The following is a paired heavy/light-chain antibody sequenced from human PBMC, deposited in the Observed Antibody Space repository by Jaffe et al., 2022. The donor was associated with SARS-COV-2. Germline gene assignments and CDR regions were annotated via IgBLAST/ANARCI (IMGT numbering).Light chain of an antibody. V-gene: IGKV4-1*01. CDR3: QQYYSTPFT. CDR1: QSVLKTSKKKNY. CDR2: WAS. J-gene: IGKJ3*01. Sequence: DIVMTQSPDSLAVSLGERATINCRSSQSVLKTSKKKNYLAWYQQKPGQPPKLVIYWASTRESGVPDRFSGSGSGTDFTLTISSLQAEDVAVYYCQQYYSTPFTFGPGTKVDIK.
Heavy chain of an antibody. J-gene: IGHJ5*02. Sequence: EVQLVESGGGLVRPEESLRLSCAASGFTFSNAWMTWVRQAPGKGLEWVGHIKHKSDGGTTEYAAPVKGRFTFSRDDAKATVYVQMNSLKTEDTAMYYCTTGGPDGSYYVSWGQGTLVTVSS. CDR2: IKHKSDGGTT. V-gene: IGHV3-15*01. CDR1: GFTFSNAW. D-gene: IGHD1-26*01. CDR3: TTGGPDGSYYVS.